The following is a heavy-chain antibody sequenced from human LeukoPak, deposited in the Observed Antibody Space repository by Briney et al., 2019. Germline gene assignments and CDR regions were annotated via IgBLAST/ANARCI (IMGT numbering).Heavy chain of an antibody. J-gene: IGHJ1*01. Sequence: PGGSLRLSCAASGFTFSDYYMSWIRQAPGKGLEWVSYISSSGSIIDYADSVRGRFTISRDNAKNSLYLQMNSLRAEGTVVYYCTSPPLGYCSTTSCLQYFEQWGQGTLVTVSS. CDR1: GFTFSDYY. V-gene: IGHV3-11*04. CDR2: ISSSGSII. D-gene: IGHD2-2*01. CDR3: TSPPLGYCSTTSCLQYFEQ.